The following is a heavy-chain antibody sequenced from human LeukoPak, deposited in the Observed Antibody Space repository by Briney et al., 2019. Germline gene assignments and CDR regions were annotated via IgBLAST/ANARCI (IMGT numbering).Heavy chain of an antibody. V-gene: IGHV1-69*13. CDR1: GGTFSSYA. D-gene: IGHD2-15*01. CDR3: ARGTCSGGSCYHFDY. CDR2: IIPIFGTA. Sequence: ASVKVSCKASGGTFSSYAISWVRQAPGQGLEWMGGIIPIFGTANYAQKFQGRVTITADESTSTAYMELSSLRSEDTAVYYCARGTCSGGSCYHFDYWGQGTLVTVSS. J-gene: IGHJ4*02.